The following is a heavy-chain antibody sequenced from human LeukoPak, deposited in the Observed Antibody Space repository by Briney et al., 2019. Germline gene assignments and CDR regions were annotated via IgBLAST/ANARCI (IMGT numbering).Heavy chain of an antibody. CDR1: GFTVSSNY. Sequence: GGSLRLSCAASGFTVSSNYMSWVRQAPGKGLEWVSIIYSGGSTFYADSVKGRFTISRDNSKNSLYLQMNSLRAEDTAVYYCARDRGRYYMDVWGKGTTVTISS. D-gene: IGHD6-25*01. CDR3: ARDRGRYYMDV. CDR2: IYSGGST. J-gene: IGHJ6*03. V-gene: IGHV3-53*01.